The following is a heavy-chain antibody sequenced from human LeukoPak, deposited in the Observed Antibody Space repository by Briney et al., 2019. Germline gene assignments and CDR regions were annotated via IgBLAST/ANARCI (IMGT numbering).Heavy chain of an antibody. CDR1: GDSISSYY. CDR2: IYYSGST. CDR3: ARRRGDYGAGELNI. D-gene: IGHD3-10*01. J-gene: IGHJ3*02. V-gene: IGHV4-59*08. Sequence: PSETLSLTCIVSGDSISSYYWSWIRQPPGKGLEWIGYIYYSGSTNYNPSLKSRVTISLDTSKSHFSLKLSSVTAADTAVYYCARRRGDYGAGELNIWGQGTMVTVSS.